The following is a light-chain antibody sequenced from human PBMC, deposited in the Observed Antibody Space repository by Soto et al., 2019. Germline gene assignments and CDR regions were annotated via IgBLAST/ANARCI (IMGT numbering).Light chain of an antibody. J-gene: IGKJ1*01. CDR3: LQHNSYPWT. Sequence: DIQMTQSPSSLSASVGDRVTITCRASQGSRNDLGWHQQKPGKAPKRLIYAASSLQSGVPSRFSGSGSETEFTLTIGSLQPEDFATYYCLQHNSYPWTFGQGTKVEI. CDR2: AAS. CDR1: QGSRND. V-gene: IGKV1-17*01.